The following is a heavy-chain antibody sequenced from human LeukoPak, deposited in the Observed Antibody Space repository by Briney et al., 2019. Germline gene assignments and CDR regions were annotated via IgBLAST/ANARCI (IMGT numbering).Heavy chain of an antibody. CDR1: GGSISSSSYY. CDR3: ARHPRLLRVLSAFDI. Sequence: SETLSLTCTVSGGSISSSSYYWGWIRQPPGKGLEWIGSIYYSGSTYYNPSLKSRVTISVDTSKNQFSLKLSSVTAADTAVYYCARHPRLLRVLSAFDIWGQGTMVTVSS. CDR2: IYYSGST. D-gene: IGHD3-10*01. V-gene: IGHV4-39*01. J-gene: IGHJ3*02.